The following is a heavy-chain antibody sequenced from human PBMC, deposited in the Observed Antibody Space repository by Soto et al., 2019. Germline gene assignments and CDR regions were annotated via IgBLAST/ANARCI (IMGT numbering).Heavy chain of an antibody. CDR3: ARGGEGYNFGAVY. J-gene: IGHJ4*02. Sequence: QVQLVQSGAEVKAPGSSVKVSCKASGGGNLSDYRTTWVRRAPGQGLEWMGGIIPKLGSANYAQQFQGRVTITADESTNIVYMELRSLRSDDTAVYYCARGGEGYNFGAVYWGQGTPVTVSS. V-gene: IGHV1-69*01. CDR1: GGGNLSDYR. CDR2: IIPKLGSA. D-gene: IGHD5-12*01.